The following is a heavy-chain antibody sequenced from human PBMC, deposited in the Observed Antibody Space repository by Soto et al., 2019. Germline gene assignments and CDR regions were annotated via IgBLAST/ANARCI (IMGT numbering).Heavy chain of an antibody. CDR2: IYYSGST. CDR3: ARGYCSSTSCYYDY. Sequence: LSLTCTVSGGSISSYYWSWIRQPPGKGLEWIGYIYYSGSTNYNPSLKSRVTISVDTSKNQFSLKLSSVTAADTAVYYCARGYCSSTSCYYDYWGQGTLVTVSS. CDR1: GGSISSYY. J-gene: IGHJ4*02. D-gene: IGHD2-2*01. V-gene: IGHV4-59*01.